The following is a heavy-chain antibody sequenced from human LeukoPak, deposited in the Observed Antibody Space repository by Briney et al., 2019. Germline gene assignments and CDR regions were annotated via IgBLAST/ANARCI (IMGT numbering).Heavy chain of an antibody. CDR3: TVFGDSNH. D-gene: IGHD4-17*01. J-gene: IGHJ5*02. CDR2: IHSSGAT. Sequence: GGSLRLSCAASGFTGSNNYVSWVRQAPGMGLEWVSAIHSSGATCYADSVKGRFTISRDTSKNTLYLQISSLRVEDTAVYYRTVFGDSNHWGQGTLVTVSS. V-gene: IGHV3-53*01. CDR1: GFTGSNNY.